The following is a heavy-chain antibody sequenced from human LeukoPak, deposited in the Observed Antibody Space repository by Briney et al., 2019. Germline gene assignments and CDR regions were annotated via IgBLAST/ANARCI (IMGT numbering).Heavy chain of an antibody. CDR2: INHSGRT. J-gene: IGHJ3*02. V-gene: IGHV4-34*01. CDR1: GGSFSGYY. CDR3: ARGLYYYDSSGYYSHAFDI. Sequence: SETQSLTCAVYGGSFSGYYWRWIRQPPGKGLEWLGEINHSGRTNYNPSLKSRVTISVDTSKNQFSLKRSSVTAADTAVYYCARGLYYYDSSGYYSHAFDIWGQGRIVTVSS. D-gene: IGHD3-22*01.